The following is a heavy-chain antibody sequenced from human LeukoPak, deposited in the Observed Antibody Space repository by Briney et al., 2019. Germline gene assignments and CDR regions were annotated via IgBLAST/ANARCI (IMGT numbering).Heavy chain of an antibody. V-gene: IGHV1-2*02. CDR1: GYTFTGYY. J-gene: IGHJ4*02. D-gene: IGHD6-13*01. Sequence: ASVKVSCKASGYTFTGYYMHWVRQAPGQGLEWMGWINPNSGGTNYAQKFQGRVIMTRDTSISTAYMELSRLRSDDTAVYYCARDSSSSWYYFDYWGQGTLVTVSS. CDR2: INPNSGGT. CDR3: ARDSSSSWYYFDY.